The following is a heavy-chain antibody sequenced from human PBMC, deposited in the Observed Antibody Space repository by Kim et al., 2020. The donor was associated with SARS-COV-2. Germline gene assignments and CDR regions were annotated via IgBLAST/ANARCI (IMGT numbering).Heavy chain of an antibody. D-gene: IGHD1-26*01. CDR1: GLYIDRYW. J-gene: IGHJ4*02. CDR3: TGGVGY. V-gene: IGHV3-7*04. Sequence: GGSLRLSCATSGLYIDRYWMNWVRQAPGKGLEWVANIKQDGSEKYYVESVKGRFTISRDNAKNSLYLQMNSLRVEDTAVYYCTGGVGYWGQGSLVTVSS. CDR2: IKQDGSEK.